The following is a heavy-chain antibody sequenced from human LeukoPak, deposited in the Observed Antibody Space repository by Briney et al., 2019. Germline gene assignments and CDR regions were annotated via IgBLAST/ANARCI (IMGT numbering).Heavy chain of an antibody. J-gene: IGHJ4*02. V-gene: IGHV4-39*07. CDR1: GGSISSSSYY. CDR3: ARVYYDILTGYYLLDY. Sequence: PSETLSLTCTVSGGSISSSSYYWGWIRQPPGKGLEWIGSIYYSGSTYYNPSLKSRVTISVDTSKNQFSLKLSSVTAADTAVYYCARVYYDILTGYYLLDYWGQGTLVTVSS. CDR2: IYYSGST. D-gene: IGHD3-9*01.